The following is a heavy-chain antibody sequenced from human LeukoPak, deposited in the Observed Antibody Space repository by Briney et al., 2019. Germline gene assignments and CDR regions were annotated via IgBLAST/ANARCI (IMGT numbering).Heavy chain of an antibody. J-gene: IGHJ6*02. CDR3: ASSGYSSSWTQYYYGMDV. CDR2: INPSGGST. D-gene: IGHD6-13*01. V-gene: IGHV1-46*01. CDR1: GYTFTSYY. Sequence: ASVKVSYKASGYTFTSYYMHWVRQAPGQGLEWMGIINPSGGSTSYAQKFQGRVTMTRDTSTSTVYMELSSLRSEDTAVYYCASSGYSSSWTQYYYGMDVWGQGTTVTVSS.